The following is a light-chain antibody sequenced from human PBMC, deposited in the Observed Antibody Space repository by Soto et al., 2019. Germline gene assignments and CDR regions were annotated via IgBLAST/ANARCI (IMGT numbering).Light chain of an antibody. V-gene: IGKV1-5*03. CDR3: QQYNSYRWT. CDR1: QSISSW. J-gene: IGKJ1*01. CDR2: KAS. Sequence: DIQMTQSPSTLSASVGDRVTITCRASQSISSWLAWYQQKPGKAPKLLIYKASSLEGGVPSRFSGSGSGTEFTLTISSLQPDDFATYYCQQYNSYRWTFGQGTKVDIK.